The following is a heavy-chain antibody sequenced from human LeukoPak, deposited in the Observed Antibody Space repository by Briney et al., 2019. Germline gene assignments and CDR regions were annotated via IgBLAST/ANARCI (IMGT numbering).Heavy chain of an antibody. J-gene: IGHJ6*02. V-gene: IGHV1-69*04. Sequence: ASVKVSCKASGGTFSSYAISWVRQAPGQGLEWMGRIIPILGIANYAQKFQGRVTITADKSTSTAYMELSSLRSEDTAVYYCARVLAVAGTATYYYYGMDVWGQGTTVTVSS. CDR3: ARVLAVAGTATYYYYGMDV. CDR1: GGTFSSYA. D-gene: IGHD6-19*01. CDR2: IIPILGIA.